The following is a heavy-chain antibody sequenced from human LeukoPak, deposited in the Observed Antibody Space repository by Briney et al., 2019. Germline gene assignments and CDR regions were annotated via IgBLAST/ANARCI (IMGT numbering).Heavy chain of an antibody. CDR3: ARIGRGSSWYRSFDY. D-gene: IGHD6-13*01. CDR1: GYTFTSYD. J-gene: IGHJ4*02. V-gene: IGHV1-8*01. CDR2: MNPNSGNT. Sequence: GASVKVSCKASGYTFTSYDINWVRQATGQGLERMGWMNPNSGNTGYAQKFQGRVTMTRNNSISTAYMELSSLRSEDTAVYYCARIGRGSSWYRSFDYWGQGTLVTVSS.